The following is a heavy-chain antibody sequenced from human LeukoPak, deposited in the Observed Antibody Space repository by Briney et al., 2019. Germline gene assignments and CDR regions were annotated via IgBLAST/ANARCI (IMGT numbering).Heavy chain of an antibody. CDR3: ARHQYSSSRDAFDI. J-gene: IGHJ3*02. V-gene: IGHV4-39*01. CDR1: GGSISSSSYY. D-gene: IGHD6-13*01. CDR2: IYCSGST. Sequence: SETLSLTCTVSGGSISSSSYYWGWIRQPPGKGLEWIGGIYCSGSTYYNPSLKSRVTISVDTSKNQFSLKLSSVTAADTAVYYCARHQYSSSRDAFDIWGQGTMVTVSS.